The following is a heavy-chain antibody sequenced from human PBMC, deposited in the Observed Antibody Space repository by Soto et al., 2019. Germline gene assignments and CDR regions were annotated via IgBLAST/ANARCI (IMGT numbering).Heavy chain of an antibody. D-gene: IGHD6-19*01. CDR3: ASLYAAVAQNAFDI. Sequence: PGGSLRLSCAASGFTFSSYAMHWVRQAPGKGLERVAVISYDGSNKYYADSVKGRFTISRDNSKNTLYLQMNSLRAEDTAVYYCASLYAAVAQNAFDIWGQGTMVTVSS. CDR1: GFTFSSYA. CDR2: ISYDGSNK. V-gene: IGHV3-30-3*01. J-gene: IGHJ3*02.